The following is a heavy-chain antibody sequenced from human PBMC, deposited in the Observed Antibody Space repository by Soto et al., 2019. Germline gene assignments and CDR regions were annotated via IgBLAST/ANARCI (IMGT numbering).Heavy chain of an antibody. V-gene: IGHV4-30-2*01. CDR1: GGSISSGGYS. CDR3: ARAHYGDYGYGMDV. Sequence: QLQLQESGSGLVKPSQTLSLTCAVSGGSISSGGYSWSWIRQPPGKGLEWIGYIYHSGSTYYNPSLEXXVXISVDRSKNQFSLKLSSVTAADTAVYYCARAHYGDYGYGMDVWGQGTTVTVSS. J-gene: IGHJ6*02. D-gene: IGHD4-17*01. CDR2: IYHSGST.